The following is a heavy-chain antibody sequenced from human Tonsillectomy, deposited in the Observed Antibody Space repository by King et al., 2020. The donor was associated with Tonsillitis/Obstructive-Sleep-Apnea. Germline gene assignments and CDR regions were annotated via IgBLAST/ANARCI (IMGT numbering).Heavy chain of an antibody. V-gene: IGHV1-18*01. CDR1: GYTFTSYG. CDR2: INNYNGNT. Sequence: VQLVESGAEVKKPGASVKVSCKASGYTFTSYGITWVRQAPGQGLEWMGWINNYNGNTYYAQKLQGRVILTTDTSTSTVYMELRSLTSDDTAGYYCARGLQFLEWLGPREYMAVWGNGTTVTVSS. CDR3: ARGLQFLEWLGPREYMAV. D-gene: IGHD3-3*01. J-gene: IGHJ6*03.